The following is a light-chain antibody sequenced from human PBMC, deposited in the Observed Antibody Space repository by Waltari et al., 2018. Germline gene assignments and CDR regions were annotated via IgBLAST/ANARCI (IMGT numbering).Light chain of an antibody. J-gene: IGLJ3*02. CDR3: CSYAGSYTLGV. CDR1: SSALGASNY. V-gene: IGLV2-11*01. CDR2: DVA. Sequence: QSALTQPRSVSGSPGQSVTISCTGTSSALGASNYVSWYQQHPGKAPKLMIYDVAKRPSGVPDRFSGSKSGDTASLTISGLQTEDEADYYCCSYAGSYTLGVFGGGTKLTVL.